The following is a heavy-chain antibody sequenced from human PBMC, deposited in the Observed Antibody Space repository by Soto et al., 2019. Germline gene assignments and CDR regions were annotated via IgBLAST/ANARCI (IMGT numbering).Heavy chain of an antibody. J-gene: IGHJ4*02. CDR2: ISAYNDNT. CDR3: ARVNLPSYYYDSSGYLGY. Sequence: ASVKVSCKASGYTFTSYGISWVRQAPGQGLECMGWISAYNDNTNYAQKFQGRVTMTTDTSTSTAYMELRSLRSDDTAVYYCARVNLPSYYYDSSGYLGYWGQGTLVTVSS. V-gene: IGHV1-18*01. D-gene: IGHD3-22*01. CDR1: GYTFTSYG.